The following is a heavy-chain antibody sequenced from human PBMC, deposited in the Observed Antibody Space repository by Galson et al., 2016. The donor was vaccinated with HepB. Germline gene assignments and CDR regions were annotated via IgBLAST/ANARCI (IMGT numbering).Heavy chain of an antibody. Sequence: QSGAEVKKPGESLKISCKASGEASGDTFSTYAISWVRQAPGQGLEWMGWITPMFGTAKYAQSFQDRVSITAAESPSTAYMELASLRSEDTAVYSCAIHIRGQYGSVRHEFDLWGQGALVIVSS. CDR1: GDTFSTYA. CDR3: AIHIRGQYGSVRHEFDL. CDR2: ITPMFGTA. J-gene: IGHJ4*02. D-gene: IGHD3-10*01. V-gene: IGHV1-69*01.